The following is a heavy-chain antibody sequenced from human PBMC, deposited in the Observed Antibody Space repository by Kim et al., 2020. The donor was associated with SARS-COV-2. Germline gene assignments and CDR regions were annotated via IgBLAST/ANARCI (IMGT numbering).Heavy chain of an antibody. CDR3: ARGPRHYYGSGSRGFIYYFDY. D-gene: IGHD3-10*01. Sequence: SETLSLTCAVYGGSFSGYYWSWIRQPPGKGLEWIGEINHSGSTNYNPSLKSRVTISVDTSKNQFSLKLSSVTAADTAVYYCARGPRHYYGSGSRGFIYYFDYWGQGTLVTVSS. V-gene: IGHV4-34*01. J-gene: IGHJ4*02. CDR1: GGSFSGYY. CDR2: INHSGST.